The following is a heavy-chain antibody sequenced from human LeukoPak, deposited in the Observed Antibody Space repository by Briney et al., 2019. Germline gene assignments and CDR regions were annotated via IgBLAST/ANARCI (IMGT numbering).Heavy chain of an antibody. Sequence: ASVKVSCNASGYTFSNYGITWVRQAPGRGLEWMGWISAYNGKTNYAQKLQGRVTMTTDTSTNTAYMELRSLRSDDTAVYYCARDGPDYGDYINFDYWGQGTLVTVSS. D-gene: IGHD4-17*01. CDR3: ARDGPDYGDYINFDY. J-gene: IGHJ4*02. V-gene: IGHV1-18*01. CDR1: GYTFSNYG. CDR2: ISAYNGKT.